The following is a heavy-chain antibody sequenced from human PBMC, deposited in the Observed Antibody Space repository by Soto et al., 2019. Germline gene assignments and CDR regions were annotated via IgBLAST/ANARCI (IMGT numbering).Heavy chain of an antibody. J-gene: IGHJ4*02. CDR1: EGTFNSYA. D-gene: IGHD6-13*01. CDR3: ASGASRWYPYFFDS. CDR2: IIPYYNTL. V-gene: IGHV1-69*01. Sequence: QAQVVQSGAEVRKPGSSVKLSCKASEGTFNSYAIAWVRQAPGQGLEWMGGIIPYYNTLNYAQKFQDRVTITADDSTNTVYMALSSLRSDDTAVHFCASGASRWYPYFFDSWAQGTLVTVSS.